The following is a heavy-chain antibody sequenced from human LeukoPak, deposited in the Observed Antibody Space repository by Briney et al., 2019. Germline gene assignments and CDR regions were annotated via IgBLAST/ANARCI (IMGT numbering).Heavy chain of an antibody. V-gene: IGHV3-53*04. CDR2: IYSGGST. D-gene: IGHD2-21*02. CDR1: GFTVSSNY. Sequence: PGGSLRLSCAASGFTVSSNYMSWVRQAPGKGLEWVSVIYSGGSTYYADSVKGRFTISRHNSKNTLYLQMNSLRAEDTAVYYCAREPVGEDCGGDCYSRAYDAFDIWGQGTMVTVSS. CDR3: AREPVGEDCGGDCYSRAYDAFDI. J-gene: IGHJ3*02.